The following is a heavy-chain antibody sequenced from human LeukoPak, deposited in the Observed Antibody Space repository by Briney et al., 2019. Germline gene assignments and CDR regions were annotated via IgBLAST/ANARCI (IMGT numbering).Heavy chain of an antibody. V-gene: IGHV3-30*04. CDR1: GFTFSNYA. J-gene: IGHJ4*02. D-gene: IGHD4-23*01. CDR3: ARGAHKRDDYGGFFDY. Sequence: GRSLRLSCAASGFTFSNYAVHWVRQAPGKGLEWVAVISYDGSNKYYADSVKGRFTLSRDNSKNTLYLQMNSLRAEDTAIYYCARGAHKRDDYGGFFDYWGQGTLVTVSS. CDR2: ISYDGSNK.